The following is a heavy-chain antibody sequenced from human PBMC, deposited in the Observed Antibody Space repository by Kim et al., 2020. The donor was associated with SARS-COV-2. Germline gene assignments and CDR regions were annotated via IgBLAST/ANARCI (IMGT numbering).Heavy chain of an antibody. CDR3: ARGGGPFGYSSSWYIYWFDP. J-gene: IGHJ5*02. CDR1: GGTFSSYA. Sequence: SVKVSCKASGGTFSSYAISWVRQAPGQGLEWMGGIIPIFGTANYAQKFQGRVTITADESTSTAYMELSSLRSEDTAVYYCARGGGPFGYSSSWYIYWFDPWGQGTLVTVSS. D-gene: IGHD6-13*01. CDR2: IIPIFGTA. V-gene: IGHV1-69*13.